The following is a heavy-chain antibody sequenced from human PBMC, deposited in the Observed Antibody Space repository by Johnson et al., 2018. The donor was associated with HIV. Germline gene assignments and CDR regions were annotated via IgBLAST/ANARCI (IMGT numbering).Heavy chain of an antibody. D-gene: IGHD6-13*01. CDR3: AKDGGYSRPWSAFDI. CDR1: GFTFSSFG. Sequence: QVQLVESGGGVVQPGGSLRLSCAASGFTFSSFGIHWVRQAPGKGLEWVAFIRYDGTNKNYADSVKGRFTISRDNSKNTLYLQMNSLRAEDTAVYYCAKDGGYSRPWSAFDIWGQGTMVTVSS. J-gene: IGHJ3*02. CDR2: IRYDGTNK. V-gene: IGHV3-30*02.